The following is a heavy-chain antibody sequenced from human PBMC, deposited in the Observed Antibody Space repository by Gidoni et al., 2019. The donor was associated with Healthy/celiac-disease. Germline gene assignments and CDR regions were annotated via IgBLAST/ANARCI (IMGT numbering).Heavy chain of an antibody. CDR3: ARFKPKYSSGWYAAFDI. CDR1: GGSFSGYY. D-gene: IGHD6-19*01. Sequence: QVQLQQWGAGLLKPSETLSFTCAVDGGSFSGYYWSWIRQPPGKGLAWIGEINHSGSTNYNPSLKSRVTISVDTSKNQFSLKLSSVTAADTAVYYCARFKPKYSSGWYAAFDIWGQGTMVTVSS. J-gene: IGHJ3*02. V-gene: IGHV4-34*01. CDR2: INHSGST.